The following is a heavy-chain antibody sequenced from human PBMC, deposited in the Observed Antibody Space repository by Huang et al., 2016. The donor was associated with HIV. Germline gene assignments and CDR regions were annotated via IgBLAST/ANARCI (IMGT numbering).Heavy chain of an antibody. J-gene: IGHJ4*02. D-gene: IGHD6-13*01. CDR1: GDFISSTNYY. V-gene: IGHV4-39*01. CDR2: VYQMGST. CDR3: ASQHIGAAATWF. Sequence: QLQLQESGPGQVKPSETLSLTCTVSGDFISSTNYYWGWIRQSPGKGLEWVGSVYQMGSTNSNPSRKSRVTLSVDTSRNQFSLRLNAVTAADTAVYYCASQHIGAAATWFWGRGTQVAVSS.